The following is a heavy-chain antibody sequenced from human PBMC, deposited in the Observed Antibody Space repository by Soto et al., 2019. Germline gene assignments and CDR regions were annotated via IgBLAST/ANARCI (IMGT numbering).Heavy chain of an antibody. Sequence: VSLRLSCAASGFTFSNYWIHWVRQVPGEGLVWVSSINNGGSRTWYADSVRGRIAMSRDNARNLVSLQMNSLRAEDTAVYYCGTTFEYWGQGALVTVSS. V-gene: IGHV3-74*01. CDR3: GTTFEY. CDR2: INNGGSRT. CDR1: GFTFSNYW. D-gene: IGHD1-26*01. J-gene: IGHJ4*02.